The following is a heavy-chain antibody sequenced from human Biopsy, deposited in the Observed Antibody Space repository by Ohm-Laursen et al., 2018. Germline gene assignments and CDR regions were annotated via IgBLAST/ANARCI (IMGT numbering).Heavy chain of an antibody. V-gene: IGHV4-59*01. D-gene: IGHD2-2*01. CDR2: ISYTGGI. CDR1: GGSISGYH. CDR3: ARMPHFDY. Sequence: GTLSLTCVVSGGSISGYHWSWIRKSPGKGLEWLAYISYTGGITSNPSLNGRATMSLDTSKNQFSLGLIYVTAADTAVYYCARMPHFDYWGQGILVTVSS. J-gene: IGHJ4*02.